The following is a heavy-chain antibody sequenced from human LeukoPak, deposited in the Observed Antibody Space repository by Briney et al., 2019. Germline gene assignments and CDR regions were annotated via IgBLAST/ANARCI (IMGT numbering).Heavy chain of an antibody. J-gene: IGHJ4*02. CDR1: GFTFGKYW. Sequence: GGSLRLSCVASGFTFGKYWMSWVRQAPGKGLEWVANIKLDGSEKNYVDSVKGRFTISRDNTKNSLYLQMNSLRAEDTAIYYCAKDRGYYVDTGTINFWGQGTLVTVSS. CDR3: AKDRGYYVDTGTINF. V-gene: IGHV3-7*03. D-gene: IGHD2-15*01. CDR2: IKLDGSEK.